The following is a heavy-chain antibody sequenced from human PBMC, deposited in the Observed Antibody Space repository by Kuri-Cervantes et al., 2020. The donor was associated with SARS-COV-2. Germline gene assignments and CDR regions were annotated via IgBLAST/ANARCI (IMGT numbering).Heavy chain of an antibody. D-gene: IGHD1-26*01. J-gene: IGHJ4*02. CDR1: GFTFSDYY. V-gene: IGHV3-11*03. Sequence: GESLKISCAATGFTFSDYYMSWIRQAPGKGLEWVSYISSSSSYTNYADSVKGRFTISRDNAKNSLYLQMNSLRAEDTAVYYCAVIQNSGSYSTRSSHFDYWGQGTLVTVSS. CDR2: ISSSSSYT. CDR3: AVIQNSGSYSTRSSHFDY.